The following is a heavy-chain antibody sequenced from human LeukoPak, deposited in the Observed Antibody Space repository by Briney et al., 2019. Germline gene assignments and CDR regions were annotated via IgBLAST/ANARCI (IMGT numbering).Heavy chain of an antibody. CDR2: IYYSGST. CDR3: ARDRSGMNYYYYGMDV. CDR1: GGCISSYY. Sequence: SETLSLTCTVSGGCISSYYWSWIRQPPGKGLEWIGYIYYSGSTNYNPSLKSRVTISVDTSKNQFSLKLSSVTAADTAVYYCARDRSGMNYYYYGMDVWSQGTTVTVSS. D-gene: IGHD1-26*01. V-gene: IGHV4-59*01. J-gene: IGHJ6*02.